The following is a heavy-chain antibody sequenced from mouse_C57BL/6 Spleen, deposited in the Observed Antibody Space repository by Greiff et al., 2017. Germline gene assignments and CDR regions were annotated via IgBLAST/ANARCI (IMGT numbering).Heavy chain of an antibody. CDR1: GYAFSSYW. J-gene: IGHJ4*01. CDR2: IYPGDGDT. CDR3: ARAGVLDDYAMDY. Sequence: QVHVKQSGAELVKPGASVKISCKASGYAFSSYWMNWVKQRPGKGLEWIGQIYPGDGDTNYNGKFKGKATLTADKSSSTAYMQLSSLTSEDSAVYFCARAGVLDDYAMDYWGQGTSVTVSS. V-gene: IGHV1-80*01.